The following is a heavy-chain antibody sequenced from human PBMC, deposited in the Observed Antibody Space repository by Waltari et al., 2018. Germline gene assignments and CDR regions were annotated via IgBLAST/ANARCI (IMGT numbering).Heavy chain of an antibody. Sequence: QVQLVQSGAEVKKPGSSVKVSCKASGGTFNNYVIIWVRQAPGQGLEWMGGVIPILDIANYAQKFQDRVTITADESLTTAYMEMSSLRSDDTAVYYCARGVLGGYCIGTKCREYFQDWGQGTLITVSS. D-gene: IGHD2-2*01. CDR1: GGTFNNYV. V-gene: IGHV1-69*04. CDR2: VIPILDIA. CDR3: ARGVLGGYCIGTKCREYFQD. J-gene: IGHJ1*01.